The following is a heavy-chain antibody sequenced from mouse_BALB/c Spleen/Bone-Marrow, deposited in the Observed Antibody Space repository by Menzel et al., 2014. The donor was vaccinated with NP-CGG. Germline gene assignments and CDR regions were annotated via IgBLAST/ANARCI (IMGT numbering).Heavy chain of an antibody. D-gene: IGHD5-1*01. CDR2: IDPPDGDT. CDR3: ASCKYRYFDY. CDR1: GYSFXSYW. Sequence: QVQLQQSGPQLVKPGASVKISCKASGYSFXSYWMHWMNQRPGQGLEWIGMIDPPDGDTRLNQNFKDKATLTVDKSSSASFMQISIPSYEYSAVYYCASCKYRYFDYWGQGTTLTVSS. J-gene: IGHJ2*01. V-gene: IGHV1-74*01.